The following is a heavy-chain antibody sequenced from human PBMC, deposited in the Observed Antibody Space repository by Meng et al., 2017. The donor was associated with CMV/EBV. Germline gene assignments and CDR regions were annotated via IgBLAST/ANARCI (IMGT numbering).Heavy chain of an antibody. CDR1: GFTFSSYS. V-gene: IGHV3-21*01. Sequence: GESLKISCAASGFTFSSYSMNWVRQAPGKGLEWVSSISSSSSYIYYADSVKGRFTISRDNAKNSLYLQMNSLRAEDTAVYYCARVVFMVYYYYGMDVWGQGTTVTVSS. CDR3: ARVVFMVYYYYGMDV. J-gene: IGHJ6*02. CDR2: ISSSSSYI. D-gene: IGHD3-3*01.